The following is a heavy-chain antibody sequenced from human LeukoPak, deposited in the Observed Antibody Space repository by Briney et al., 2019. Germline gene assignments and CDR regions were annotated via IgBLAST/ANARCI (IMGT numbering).Heavy chain of an antibody. CDR3: ARGYSYGYDFDY. CDR1: GFTFSSYG. V-gene: IGHV3-30*03. D-gene: IGHD5-18*01. Sequence: TGRSLRVSCAASGFTFSSYGMHWVRQAPGKGLEWVAVISYDGSNKYYADSVKGRFTISRDNSKNTLYLQMNSLRAEDTAVYYCARGYSYGYDFDYWGQGTLVTVSS. CDR2: ISYDGSNK. J-gene: IGHJ4*02.